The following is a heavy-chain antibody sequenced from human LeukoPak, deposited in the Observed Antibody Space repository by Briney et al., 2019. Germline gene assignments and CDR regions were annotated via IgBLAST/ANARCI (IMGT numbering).Heavy chain of an antibody. V-gene: IGHV3-9*01. CDR3: ARDREGYCSGGSCFDAFDI. CDR2: ISWNSGSI. CDR1: GFTFDDYA. D-gene: IGHD2-15*01. J-gene: IGHJ3*02. Sequence: GGSLRLSCAASGFTFDDYAMHWVRQAPGKGLEWVSGISWNSGSIGYADSVEGRFTISRDNAKNSLYLQMNSLRAEDTAVYYCARDREGYCSGGSCFDAFDIWGQGTMVTVSS.